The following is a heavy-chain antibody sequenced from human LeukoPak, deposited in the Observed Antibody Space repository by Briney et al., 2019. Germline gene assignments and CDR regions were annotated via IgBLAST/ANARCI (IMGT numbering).Heavy chain of an antibody. V-gene: IGHV1-69*01. CDR3: ARVFCSSTTCNRGYFDS. Sequence: SVKVSCKASGGTIGSYAISWVRQAPGHGLEWMGGLIPIFRTGNYPQRFQGRVTITADWSTGTAYMELNSLRSEDTAVYYCARVFCSSTTCNRGYFDSWGQGTLVTVSS. CDR2: LIPIFRTG. CDR1: GGTIGSYA. J-gene: IGHJ4*02. D-gene: IGHD2-2*01.